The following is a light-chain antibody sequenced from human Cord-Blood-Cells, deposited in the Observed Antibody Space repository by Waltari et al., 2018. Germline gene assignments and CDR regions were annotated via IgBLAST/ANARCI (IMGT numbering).Light chain of an antibody. Sequence: ELVLTQSPGTLSLSPGERATLSCRASQSVSSSYLAWYQQKPGQAPRLLIYGASSRATGIPDRFSGSWSGTDFTLTISRLEPEDFAVYYCQQYGSSPRYTFGQGTKLEIK. CDR3: QQYGSSPRYT. V-gene: IGKV3-20*01. CDR1: QSVSSSY. J-gene: IGKJ2*01. CDR2: GAS.